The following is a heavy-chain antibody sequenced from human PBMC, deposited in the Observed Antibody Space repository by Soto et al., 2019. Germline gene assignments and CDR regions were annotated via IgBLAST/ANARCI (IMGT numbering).Heavy chain of an antibody. V-gene: IGHV3-23*01. CDR2: ITSSGSST. CDR3: AKGAEGYVVSSLDY. J-gene: IGHJ4*02. CDR1: GFTFSDYA. D-gene: IGHD5-12*01. Sequence: EVQLLESGGGFVQPGGSLRLSCAASGFTFSDYAMTWVRQAPGKGLEWVSAITSSGSSTYYAESVKGRFTISRDNSKSTLYWQMNSLRAEDTATYYCAKGAEGYVVSSLDYWGQGTLVTVSS.